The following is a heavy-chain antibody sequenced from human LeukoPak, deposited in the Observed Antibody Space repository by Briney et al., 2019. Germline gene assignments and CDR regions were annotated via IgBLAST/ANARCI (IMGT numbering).Heavy chain of an antibody. CDR1: GFTFSSYS. Sequence: GGSLRLSCAASGFTFSSYSMNWVRQAPGKGLEWVSSISSRSSYIDYADSLKGRFTISRDNAKNSLYLQMNSLRAEDTAVYYCARGKEPVAGSLSHFDYWGQGTLVTVSS. D-gene: IGHD6-19*01. V-gene: IGHV3-21*01. CDR2: ISSRSSYI. CDR3: ARGKEPVAGSLSHFDY. J-gene: IGHJ4*02.